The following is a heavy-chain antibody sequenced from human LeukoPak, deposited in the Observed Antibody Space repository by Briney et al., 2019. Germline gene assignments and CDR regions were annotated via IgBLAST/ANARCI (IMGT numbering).Heavy chain of an antibody. CDR2: INSDGSST. CDR3: ARGKAVAGTFSWFDP. J-gene: IGHJ5*02. CDR1: GFTFSVYW. V-gene: IGHV3-74*01. Sequence: GGSLRLSCAASGFTFSVYWMHWVRQAPGRALVWVSLINSDGSSTRYADSVKGRFTISRDNAKNTLYLQMNSLRAEDTAVYYCARGKAVAGTFSWFDPWGQGTLVTVSS. D-gene: IGHD6-19*01.